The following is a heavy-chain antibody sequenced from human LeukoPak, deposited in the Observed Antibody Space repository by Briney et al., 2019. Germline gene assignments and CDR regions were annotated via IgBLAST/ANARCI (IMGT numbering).Heavy chain of an antibody. J-gene: IGHJ4*02. CDR1: GGSFSGYY. V-gene: IGHV4-59*01. CDR3: ARVRGYSGYDLLDY. CDR2: IYYSGST. D-gene: IGHD5-12*01. Sequence: SETLSLTCAVYGGSFSGYYWSWIRQPPGKGLEWIGYIYYSGSTNYNPSLKSRVTISVDTSKNQFSLKLSSVTAADTAVYYCARVRGYSGYDLLDYWGQGTLVTVSS.